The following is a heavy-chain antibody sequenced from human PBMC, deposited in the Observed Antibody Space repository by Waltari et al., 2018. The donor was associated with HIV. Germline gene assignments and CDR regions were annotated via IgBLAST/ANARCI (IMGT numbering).Heavy chain of an antibody. Sequence: EVQLVESGGGSVQPGRSLRLSCTASGITFDDYAMHWVRQPPGKGPEWVSGSSWNRGDIAYADSVKGRFTSSRDNTKNSLFLQMNSVRVEDTALYYCVKDGASTIFGVLNGMDVWGQGTTVTGSS. J-gene: IGHJ6*02. CDR1: GITFDDYA. D-gene: IGHD3-3*01. CDR2: SSWNRGDI. CDR3: VKDGASTIFGVLNGMDV. V-gene: IGHV3-9*01.